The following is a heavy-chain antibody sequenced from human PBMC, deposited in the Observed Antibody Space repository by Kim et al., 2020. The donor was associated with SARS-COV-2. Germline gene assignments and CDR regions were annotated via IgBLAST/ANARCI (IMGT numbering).Heavy chain of an antibody. CDR2: IKQDGSEK. CDR1: GFTFSSYW. CDR3: ARHWAIYGSGSYYNATHYYYYYGVDV. J-gene: IGHJ6*02. D-gene: IGHD3-10*01. Sequence: GGSLRLSCAASGFTFSSYWMSWVRQAPGKGLEWVANIKQDGSEKYYVDSVKGRFTISRDNAKNSLYLKMNSLRAEDTAVYYCARHWAIYGSGSYYNATHYYYYYGVDVWAQGTTVTVSS. V-gene: IGHV3-7*03.